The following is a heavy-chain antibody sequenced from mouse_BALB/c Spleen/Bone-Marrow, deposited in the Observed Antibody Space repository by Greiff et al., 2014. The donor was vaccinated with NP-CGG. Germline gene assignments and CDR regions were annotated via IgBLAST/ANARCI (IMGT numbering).Heavy chain of an antibody. J-gene: IGHJ4*01. D-gene: IGHD1-1*01. CDR3: ARDYGSSYYAMDY. CDR2: IWAGGST. CDR1: GFSFTSYG. Sequence: QVQLKQSGPGLVAPSQSLSITCTVSGFSFTSYGVHWVRQPPGKGLEWLGVIWAGGSTNYNSALMSRLSISKDNSKSQVFLKMNSLQTDDTAMYYCARDYGSSYYAMDYWGQGTSVTVSS. V-gene: IGHV2-9*02.